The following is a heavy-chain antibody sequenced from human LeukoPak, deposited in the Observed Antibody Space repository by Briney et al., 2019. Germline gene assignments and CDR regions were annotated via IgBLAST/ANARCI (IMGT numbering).Heavy chain of an antibody. Sequence: GGSLRLSCAASGFTFSSYGMHWVRPAPGKGLEWVAVISYDGSNKYYADSVKGRFTISRDNSKNTLYLQMNSLRAEDTAVYYCAKGLYYYGSGSIDYWGQGTLVTVSS. CDR1: GFTFSSYG. J-gene: IGHJ4*02. D-gene: IGHD3-10*01. CDR2: ISYDGSNK. V-gene: IGHV3-30*18. CDR3: AKGLYYYGSGSIDY.